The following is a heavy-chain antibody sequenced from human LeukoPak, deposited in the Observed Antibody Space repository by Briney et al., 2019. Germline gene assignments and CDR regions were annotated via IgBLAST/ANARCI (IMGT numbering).Heavy chain of an antibody. CDR2: TRSKARGYTT. J-gene: IGHJ6*02. Sequence: PGLSLRLSCATSGFTFSDHYMDWVRQAPGKALEEVARTRSKARGYTTEYAASVKGKFTVTRAESMNSLKLQMKRLKPEDAAVYYCSRGPTVSFNYHHGMDVWGQGAMVTVSS. CDR3: SRGPTVSFNYHHGMDV. D-gene: IGHD4-17*01. V-gene: IGHV3-72*01. CDR1: GFTFSDHY.